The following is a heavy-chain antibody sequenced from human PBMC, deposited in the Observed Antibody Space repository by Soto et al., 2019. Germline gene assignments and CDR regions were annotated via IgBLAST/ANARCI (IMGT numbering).Heavy chain of an antibody. CDR1: GGSIGRGGYY. CDR3: AYGGGGYDSSA. J-gene: IGHJ5*01. Sequence: PSETAALTCTVSGGSIGRGGYYWGGIRQYPGKGLEWIGYIYYSGSTNYNPSLKSRLTVSVDTSKNQFSLKLTSVTAADTAVYYCAYGGGGYDSSAWGRGTLVIVSS. D-gene: IGHD3-22*01. CDR2: IYYSGST. V-gene: IGHV4-31*03.